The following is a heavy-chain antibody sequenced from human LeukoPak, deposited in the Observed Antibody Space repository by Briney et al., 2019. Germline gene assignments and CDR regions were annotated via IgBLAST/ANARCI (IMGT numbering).Heavy chain of an antibody. D-gene: IGHD3-10*01. Sequence: GGSLRPSCTASGFTSSDYYMSWIRQAPGRGLKWVSYISSSGSSIYYADSVKGRFTISRDNAKNSMYLQMNSLRAEDTAVYYCARDERYYYGSGSPRAGYWGQGTLVTVSS. CDR1: GFTSSDYY. J-gene: IGHJ4*02. CDR3: ARDERYYYGSGSPRAGY. CDR2: ISSSGSSI. V-gene: IGHV3-11*01.